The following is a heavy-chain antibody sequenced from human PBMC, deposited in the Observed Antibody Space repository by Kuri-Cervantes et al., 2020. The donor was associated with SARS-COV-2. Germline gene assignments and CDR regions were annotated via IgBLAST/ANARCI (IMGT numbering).Heavy chain of an antibody. Sequence: LSLTCAASGFTFSDYYMSWIRQAPGKGLEWVSYISSSGSTIYYADSVKGRFTISRDNAKNSLYLLMNTLRAEDTAVYYCATTGHSSGWYNFDYWGQGTLVTVSS. J-gene: IGHJ4*02. CDR1: GFTFSDYY. CDR3: ATTGHSSGWYNFDY. D-gene: IGHD6-19*01. V-gene: IGHV3-11*04. CDR2: ISSSGSTI.